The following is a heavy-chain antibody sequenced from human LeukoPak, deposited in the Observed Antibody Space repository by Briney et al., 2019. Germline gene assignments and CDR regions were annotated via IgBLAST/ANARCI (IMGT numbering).Heavy chain of an antibody. CDR1: GFTFDDYG. CDR3: AKDGGLWVSAHWGDS. J-gene: IGHJ4*02. CDR2: ITTSDGNT. Sequence: PGGSLRLSCAASGFTFDDYGMSWVRQAPGKGLEWVSTITTSDGNTYYADSVEGRFTVSRDNSKNTLFLQMNSLRAEDTAVYYCAKDGGLWVSAHWGDSWGRGTLVTVSS. D-gene: IGHD7-27*01. V-gene: IGHV3-23*01.